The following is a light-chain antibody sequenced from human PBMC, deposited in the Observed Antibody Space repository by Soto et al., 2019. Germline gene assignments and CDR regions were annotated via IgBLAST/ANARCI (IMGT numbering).Light chain of an antibody. CDR1: SSNIGAGYD. CDR3: QSYDSSLSGCV. Sequence: QSVLTQPPSVSGAPGQRVTISCTGSSSNIGAGYDVHWYQQPPGTAPKLLIYGNSNRPSGVPDRFSGSKSGTSASLAITGLQAEDEADYYCQSYDSSLSGCVFRTGTKVTVL. J-gene: IGLJ1*01. CDR2: GNS. V-gene: IGLV1-40*01.